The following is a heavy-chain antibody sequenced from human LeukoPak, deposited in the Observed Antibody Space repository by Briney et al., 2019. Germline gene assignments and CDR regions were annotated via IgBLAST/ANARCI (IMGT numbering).Heavy chain of an antibody. Sequence: PGGSPRLSCAASAFTFSNYEMNCVRQAPGKGLEWVSYISSSGSSIYYADSVKGRFTVSRDNAKNSLYLQLNSLRAEDTAVYYCARDSMDVWGQGTTVTVSS. CDR2: ISSSGSSI. J-gene: IGHJ6*02. CDR1: AFTFSNYE. CDR3: ARDSMDV. V-gene: IGHV3-48*03.